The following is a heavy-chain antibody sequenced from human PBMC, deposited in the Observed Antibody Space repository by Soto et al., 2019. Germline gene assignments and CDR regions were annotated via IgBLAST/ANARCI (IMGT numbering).Heavy chain of an antibody. CDR3: ATVDRSVALVGWFDP. D-gene: IGHD2-8*02. CDR1: GGTFSSYV. CDR2: IIPVSGTA. V-gene: IGHV1-69*01. Sequence: QVHLEQSGAEVKKPGSSVKVSCKFSGGTFSSYVIIWVRQAPGQGLEWMGGIIPVSGTANYAQKFHGRVKNSADAATNTAYMELSSVRFDDTAVYYCATVDRSVALVGWFDPWGQGTLVTVSS. J-gene: IGHJ5*02.